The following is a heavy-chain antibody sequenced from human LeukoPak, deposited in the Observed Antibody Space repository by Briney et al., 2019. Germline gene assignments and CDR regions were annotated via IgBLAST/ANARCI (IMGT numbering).Heavy chain of an antibody. CDR2: IIPILGIA. CDR1: GYTFTVYY. J-gene: IGHJ4*02. V-gene: IGHV1-69*02. CDR3: ASYPSYSSSWYYFDY. Sequence: SVKVSCKASGYTFTVYYVHWVRQAPGQGLEWMGRIIPILGIANYAQKFQGRVTITADKSTSTAYMELSSLRSEDTAVYYCASYPSYSSSWYYFDYWGQGTLVTVSS. D-gene: IGHD6-13*01.